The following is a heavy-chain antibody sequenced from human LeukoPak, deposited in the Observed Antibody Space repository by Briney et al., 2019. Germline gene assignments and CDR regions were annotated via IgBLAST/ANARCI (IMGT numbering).Heavy chain of an antibody. CDR1: GFTFSSYA. V-gene: IGHV3-23*01. D-gene: IGHD3-10*01. Sequence: GGSLRLSCAASGFTFSSYAMSWVRQAPGKGLEWVSAISGSGGSTYYADSAKGRFTISRDNSKNTLYLQMNSLRAEDTAVYYCAKINHGSGSYYRGSFDYWGQGTLVTVSS. CDR3: AKINHGSGSYYRGSFDY. J-gene: IGHJ4*02. CDR2: ISGSGGST.